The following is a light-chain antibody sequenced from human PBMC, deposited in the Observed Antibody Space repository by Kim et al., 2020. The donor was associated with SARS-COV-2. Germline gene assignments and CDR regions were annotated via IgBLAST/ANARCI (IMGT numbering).Light chain of an antibody. CDR3: QRYNGY. CDR2: GAS. J-gene: IGKJ2*01. V-gene: IGKV1-5*03. CDR1: QSINNW. Sequence: IQMTQSPSTLSASVGDRVTITCRASQSINNWLAWYQQKPGKAPKLLIYGASSLESGVPSRFSGSGSGTEFTLTISSLQPDDFATYYCQRYNGYFGQGTKLEI.